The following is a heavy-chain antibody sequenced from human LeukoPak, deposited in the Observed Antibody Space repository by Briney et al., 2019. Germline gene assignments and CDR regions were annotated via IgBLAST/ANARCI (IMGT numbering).Heavy chain of an antibody. CDR1: GFTFSSYS. D-gene: IGHD6-13*01. V-gene: IGHV3-48*04. J-gene: IGHJ4*02. Sequence: GGSLRLSCAASGFTFSSYSMNWVRQAPGKGLEWVSYISRSSSIIYYADSVKGRFTISRDNAKDTLYLQMNSLRAEDTAVYYCARGPYSSNWYVDYWGQGTLVTVAS. CDR2: ISRSSSII. CDR3: ARGPYSSNWYVDY.